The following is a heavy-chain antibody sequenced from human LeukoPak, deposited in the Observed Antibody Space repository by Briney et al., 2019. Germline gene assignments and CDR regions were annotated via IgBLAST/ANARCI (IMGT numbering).Heavy chain of an antibody. Sequence: GGSLRLSCAASGFTFSSYGMHWLRQAPGKGLEWVAVISYDGSHKYYADSVKGRFTISRDNSKNTLYLQMNSLRAEDTAVYYCATGIYYYDSSGYSSFDYWGQGTLVTVSS. V-gene: IGHV3-30*03. CDR3: ATGIYYYDSSGYSSFDY. CDR1: GFTFSSYG. J-gene: IGHJ4*02. CDR2: ISYDGSHK. D-gene: IGHD3-22*01.